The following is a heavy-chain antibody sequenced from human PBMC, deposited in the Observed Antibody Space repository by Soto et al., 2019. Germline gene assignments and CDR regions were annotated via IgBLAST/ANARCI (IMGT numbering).Heavy chain of an antibody. V-gene: IGHV3-66*01. CDR1: GFTVSSNY. D-gene: IGHD4-17*01. J-gene: IGHJ4*02. CDR2: IYSGGST. CDR3: ARIPPYGDYVIDY. Sequence: GGSLRLSCAASGFTVSSNYMSWVRQAPGKGLEWVSVIYSGGSTYYADSVKGRFTISRDNSKNTLYLQMNSLRAEDTAVYYCARIPPYGDYVIDYWGQGTLVTVSS.